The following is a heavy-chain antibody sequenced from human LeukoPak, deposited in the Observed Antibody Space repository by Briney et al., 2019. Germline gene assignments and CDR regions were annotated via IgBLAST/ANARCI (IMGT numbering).Heavy chain of an antibody. V-gene: IGHV5-51*01. CDR3: ASPTNPHGDDAFDI. J-gene: IGHJ3*02. D-gene: IGHD7-27*01. Sequence: GESLKISCNGSEYSFTTYWIGWVRQMPGKGLEGMGIIYPGDSDTRYSPSFQGQVTISAAKSISTAYLQWSSLKASDTAMYYCASPTNPHGDDAFDIWGQGTMVTVSS. CDR1: EYSFTTYW. CDR2: IYPGDSDT.